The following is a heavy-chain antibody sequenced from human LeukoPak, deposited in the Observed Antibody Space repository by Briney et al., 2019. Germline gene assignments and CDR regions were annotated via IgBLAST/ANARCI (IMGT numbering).Heavy chain of an antibody. Sequence: GGSLRLSCVASGFTFNNYAMAWVRQAPEKGLEWVSSITDSGLNTYYADSVKGRITISRDNSKNTLYLQMNSLRAEDTAVYYCAKGLRGDYDSWGQGTLVTVSS. J-gene: IGHJ5*01. V-gene: IGHV3-23*01. CDR2: ITDSGLNT. CDR1: GFTFNNYA. CDR3: AKGLRGDYDS. D-gene: IGHD3-16*01.